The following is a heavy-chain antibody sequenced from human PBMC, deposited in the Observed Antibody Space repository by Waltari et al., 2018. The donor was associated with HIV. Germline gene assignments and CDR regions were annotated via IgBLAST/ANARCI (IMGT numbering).Heavy chain of an antibody. Sequence: QVTLRESGPALVKPTQTLTLTCTFSGFSLNTNGMCVTWIRQPPGKALEWLALIDWDGDMYYSRSLKTRPAISRDTSKKQVVLSMTNMDPVDTATYYCARIGGYGDYYSMDVWGQGTTVTVAS. D-gene: IGHD4-17*01. CDR3: ARIGGYGDYYSMDV. CDR2: IDWDGDM. CDR1: GFSLNTNGMC. V-gene: IGHV2-70*01. J-gene: IGHJ6*02.